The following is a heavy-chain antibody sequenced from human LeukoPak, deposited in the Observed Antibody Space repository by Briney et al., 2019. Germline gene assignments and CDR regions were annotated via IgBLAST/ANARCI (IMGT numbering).Heavy chain of an antibody. V-gene: IGHV3-33*01. CDR1: GFPSNSFG. Sequence: GGSLRLSCAASGFPSNSFGMHWVRQAPGKGLEWVAGIWHDSREEYYTDSVKGRFTISRDNSKNTLYLQMNSLGAEDTAIYYCAAYYYDSGGYTDYWGQGTLVTVSS. J-gene: IGHJ4*02. D-gene: IGHD3-22*01. CDR3: AAYYYDSGGYTDY. CDR2: IWHDSREE.